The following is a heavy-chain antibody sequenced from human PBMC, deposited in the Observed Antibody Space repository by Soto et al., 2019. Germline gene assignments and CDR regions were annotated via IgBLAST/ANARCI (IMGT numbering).Heavy chain of an antibody. Sequence: QVQVVQSGAEVKKPGSSVRVSCKASGGTFTNNAISWVRQAPGQGLEWMGGIIPIFGTQNYAQKFQDRVTITADESTSTAYMELSSLRSEDTAVYYCARGMRMFDSWGHGTLVTVSS. V-gene: IGHV1-69*01. CDR1: GGTFTNNA. CDR2: IIPIFGTQ. CDR3: ARGMRMFDS. J-gene: IGHJ5*01.